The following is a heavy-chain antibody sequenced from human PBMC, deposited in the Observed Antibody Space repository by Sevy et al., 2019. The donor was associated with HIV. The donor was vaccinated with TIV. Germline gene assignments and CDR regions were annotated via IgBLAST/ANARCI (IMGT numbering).Heavy chain of an antibody. CDR3: ARGRVETFSIIDY. D-gene: IGHD4-4*01. V-gene: IGHV4-34*01. J-gene: IGHJ4*02. Sequence: SETLSLTCAVYGGSFSGYYWSWIRQPPGKGLEWNGEINHSGSTNYNPSLKSRVTISVDTSKNQFSLKLSSVTAADTAVYYCARGRVETFSIIDYWGQGTLVTVSS. CDR2: INHSGST. CDR1: GGSFSGYY.